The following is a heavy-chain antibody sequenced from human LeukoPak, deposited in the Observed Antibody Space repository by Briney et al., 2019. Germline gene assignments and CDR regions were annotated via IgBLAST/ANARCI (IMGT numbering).Heavy chain of an antibody. CDR3: ARDRYYYDSSGYYSHHPFDY. V-gene: IGHV3-23*01. D-gene: IGHD3-22*01. CDR1: GFTFSSYG. CDR2: ISGSGGST. Sequence: PGGSLRLSCAASGFTFSSYGMSWVRQAPGKGLEWVSAISGSGGSTYYADSVKVRFTISRDNSKNTLYLQMNSLRAEDTAVYYCARDRYYYDSSGYYSHHPFDYWGQGTLVTVSS. J-gene: IGHJ4*02.